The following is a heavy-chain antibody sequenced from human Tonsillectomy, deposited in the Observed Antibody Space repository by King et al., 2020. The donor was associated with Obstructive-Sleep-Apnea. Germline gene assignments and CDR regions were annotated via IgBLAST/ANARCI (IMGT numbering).Heavy chain of an antibody. CDR1: GYTFTSYD. CDR3: ARRRGAGSSDC. J-gene: IGHJ4*02. V-gene: IGHV1-8*01. Sequence: QLVQSGAEVKKPGASVKVSCTASGYTFTSYDMDCGRQATGQGLEWMGWMNPNSGKTGYEQKFQGRVTRTSNTSISTAYKELSSLRPEDTAVYYCARRRGAGSSDCWGQGTLVTVSS. CDR2: MNPNSGKT. D-gene: IGHD2-2*01.